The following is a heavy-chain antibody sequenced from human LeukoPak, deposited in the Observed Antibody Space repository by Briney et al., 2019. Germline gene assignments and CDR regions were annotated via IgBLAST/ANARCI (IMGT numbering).Heavy chain of an antibody. J-gene: IGHJ4*02. Sequence: SETLSLTCTVSGGSISSGGYYWSWIRQHPGKGLEWIGYIYYSGSTYYNPSLKSRVTISVDTSKNQFSLKLSSVTAADTAVYYCARDRGGSLQLHMATKTEYYFDYWGQGTLVTVSS. CDR1: GGSISSGGYY. D-gene: IGHD5-12*01. CDR2: IYYSGST. V-gene: IGHV4-31*03. CDR3: ARDRGGSLQLHMATKTEYYFDY.